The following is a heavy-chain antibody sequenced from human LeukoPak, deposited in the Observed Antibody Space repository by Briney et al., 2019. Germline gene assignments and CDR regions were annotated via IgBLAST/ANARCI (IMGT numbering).Heavy chain of an antibody. D-gene: IGHD3-10*01. J-gene: IGHJ6*02. CDR3: ARDSGDGSGSYYAYGMDV. Sequence: GGSLRLSCSVSGFSFSSYVLHWVRQAPGKGLESVSGISQNGDNTYYADSVKGRSTISKDNSENTLYLQMNSLRPEDTAVYYCARDSGDGSGSYYAYGMDVWGQGTTVTVSS. V-gene: IGHV3-64*04. CDR1: GFSFSSYV. CDR2: ISQNGDNT.